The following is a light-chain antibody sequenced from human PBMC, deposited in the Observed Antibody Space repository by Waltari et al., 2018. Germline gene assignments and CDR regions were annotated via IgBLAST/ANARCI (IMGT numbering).Light chain of an antibody. J-gene: IGLJ1*01. CDR3: AAWDDTLRHYV. CDR1: SSDIGRTP. V-gene: IGLV1-44*01. Sequence: QSVLTQPPSASGTPGQEVTISCSGSSSDIGRTPENWHQHLPGPAPTLLIYMNNQRPSGVPDRFSGSKSGTSASLTITGLQSEDEADYYCAAWDDTLRHYVFGSGTKVTVL. CDR2: MNN.